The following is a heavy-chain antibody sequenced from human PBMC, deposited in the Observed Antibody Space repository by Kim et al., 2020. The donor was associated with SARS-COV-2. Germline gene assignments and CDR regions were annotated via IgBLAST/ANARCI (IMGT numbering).Heavy chain of an antibody. CDR1: GGTFSSYA. J-gene: IGHJ5*02. CDR2: IILLSGTP. D-gene: IGHD6-13*01. CDR3: VTGRRGYSSSWYSPPPA. V-gene: IGHV1-69*13. Sequence: SVKVSCKASGGTFSSYAVSWVRQAPGQGLEWVGGIILLSGTPNYAQNFQGRVIITADESTNTVFMDLGSLRSEDTAMYYCVTGRRGYSSSWYSPPPAWGQGTLVTVSS.